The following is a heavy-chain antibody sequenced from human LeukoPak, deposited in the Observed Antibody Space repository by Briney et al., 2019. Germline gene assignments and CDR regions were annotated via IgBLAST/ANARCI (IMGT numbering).Heavy chain of an antibody. V-gene: IGHV1-69*13. J-gene: IGHJ6*02. CDR2: IIPIFGTA. CDR1: GGTFSSYA. CDR3: ASGSIPLPTYYGMDV. Sequence: RASVKVSCKASGGTFSSYAISWVRQAPGQGLEWMGGIIPIFGTANYAQKFQARVTITADESTSTAYMELSSLRSEDTAVYYCASGSIPLPTYYGMDVWGQGTTVTVSS. D-gene: IGHD2-2*03.